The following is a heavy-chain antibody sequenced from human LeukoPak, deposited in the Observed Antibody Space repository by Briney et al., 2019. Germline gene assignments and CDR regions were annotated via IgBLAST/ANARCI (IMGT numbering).Heavy chain of an antibody. CDR3: ARVPGSPKYYYYYYMDV. J-gene: IGHJ6*03. V-gene: IGHV3-11*01. D-gene: IGHD3-10*01. CDR2: ISSSGSTI. CDR1: GFTFSDYY. Sequence: GGSLRLSCAASGFTFSDYYMSWIRQAPGKGVEWVSYISSSGSTIYYADSVKGRFTISRDNAKNSLYLKMNSLRAEDTAVYYCARVPGSPKYYYYYYMDVWGKGTTVIISS.